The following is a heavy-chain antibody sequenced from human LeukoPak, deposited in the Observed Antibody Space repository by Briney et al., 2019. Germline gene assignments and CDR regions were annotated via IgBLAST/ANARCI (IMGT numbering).Heavy chain of an antibody. CDR2: ISAYNGNT. Sequence: ASVKVSCKASGYTFTSYGISWVRQAPGRGLEWMGWISAYNGNTNYAQKLQGRVTMTTDSSTSTAYMELRSLRSDDTAVYYCARNTYYYDSSGYYYEGWFDLWGQGTLVTVSS. J-gene: IGHJ5*02. V-gene: IGHV1-18*01. D-gene: IGHD3-22*01. CDR1: GYTFTSYG. CDR3: ARNTYYYDSSGYYYEGWFDL.